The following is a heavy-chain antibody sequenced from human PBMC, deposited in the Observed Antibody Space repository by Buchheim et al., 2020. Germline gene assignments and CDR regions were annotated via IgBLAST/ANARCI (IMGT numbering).Heavy chain of an antibody. V-gene: IGHV4-30-4*07. D-gene: IGHD6-13*01. J-gene: IGHJ6*02. CDR2: IYYSGRT. CDR3: AREAAAVAGGMDV. CDR1: GGSITSSGYS. Sequence: QVQLQESGPGLVKPSQTLSLTCAVSGGSITSSGYSWSWIRQPPGKGLEWISYIYYSGRTDFNPSLRSRVTISIEMSKNQFSLKLSSVTAADTAMYYCAREAAAVAGGMDVWGQGTT.